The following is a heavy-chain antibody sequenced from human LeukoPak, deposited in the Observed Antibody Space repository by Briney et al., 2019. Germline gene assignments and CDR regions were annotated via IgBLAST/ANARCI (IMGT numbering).Heavy chain of an antibody. J-gene: IGHJ6*03. V-gene: IGHV3-7*01. CDR1: EFTFSSYW. CDR3: ARVGGSYSGRYYYYMDV. CDR2: IKQDGSEK. Sequence: GGSLRLSCAAPEFTFSSYWMSWVRQAPGKGLERVANIKQDGSEKYYVDSVKGRFTISRDNAKNSLYLQMNSLRAEDTAVYYCARVGGSYSGRYYYYMDVWGKGTTVTVSS. D-gene: IGHD1-26*01.